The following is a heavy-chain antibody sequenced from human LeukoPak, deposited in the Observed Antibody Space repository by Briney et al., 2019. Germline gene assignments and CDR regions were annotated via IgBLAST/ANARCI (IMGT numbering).Heavy chain of an antibody. D-gene: IGHD6-19*01. Sequence: PSETLSLTCTISGGSIGPFFWTWIRQSAGKGLECIGRVSASWKSYYNPSLKSRLTMSPDESKNQFSLRLNSVTAADTAVYYCARGLRVAVAGYYFDSWGQGILVTVPS. CDR3: ARGLRVAVAGYYFDS. CDR1: GGSIGPFF. V-gene: IGHV4-4*07. CDR2: VSASWKS. J-gene: IGHJ4*02.